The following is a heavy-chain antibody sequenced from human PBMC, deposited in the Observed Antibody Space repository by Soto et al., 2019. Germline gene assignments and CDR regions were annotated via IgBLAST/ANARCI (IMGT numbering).Heavy chain of an antibody. CDR2: IYYSGST. CDR3: XXEGYSSGYYYSYGMDV. D-gene: IGHD3-22*01. J-gene: IGHJ6*02. V-gene: IGHV4-59*01. CDR1: GXXXXXXX. Sequence: QVQLQESGPGLVKPSETLSLTCTXXGXXXXXXXXXXXXXXXXKGLEWIGYIYYSGSTNYNPSLKXXXTXXXXXXXXXXXXXXXXXXXXXXAVXYCXXEGYSSGYYYSYGMDVWGQGTTVTVSS.